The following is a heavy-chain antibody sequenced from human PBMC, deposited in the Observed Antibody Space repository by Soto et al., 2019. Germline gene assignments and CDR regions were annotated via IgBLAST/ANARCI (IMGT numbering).Heavy chain of an antibody. V-gene: IGHV3-30*03. CDR2: ISYDGSNK. CDR1: GFTFSNAW. CDR3: ARDPQYLDNSWFDP. Sequence: GGSLRLSCAASGFTFSNAWMSWVRQAPGKGLEWVAVISYDGSNKYYADSVKGRFTISRDNSKNTLYLQMNSLRAEDTAVYYCARDPQYLDNSWFDPWGQGTLVTVSS. J-gene: IGHJ5*02. D-gene: IGHD2-2*01.